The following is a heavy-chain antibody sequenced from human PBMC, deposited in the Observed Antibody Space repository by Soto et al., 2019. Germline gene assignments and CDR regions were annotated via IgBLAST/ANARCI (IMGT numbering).Heavy chain of an antibody. CDR2: ISAYNGNT. V-gene: IGHV1-18*04. J-gene: IGHJ6*02. Sequence: ASVKVSCKASGYTFTGYYMHWVRQAPGQGLEWMGWISAYNGNTNYAQKLQGRVTMTTDTSTSTAYMELRSLRSDDTAVYYFARCYDFFSGYYPMFDYYYYYGMDVWGQGTTVTVSS. CDR3: ARCYDFFSGYYPMFDYYYYYGMDV. CDR1: GYTFTGYY. D-gene: IGHD3-3*01.